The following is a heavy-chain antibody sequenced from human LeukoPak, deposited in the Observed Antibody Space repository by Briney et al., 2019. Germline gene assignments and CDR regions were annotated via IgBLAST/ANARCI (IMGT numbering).Heavy chain of an antibody. J-gene: IGHJ6*02. Sequence: GGSLRLSCAASGFTFKTHAMSWVRQAPGKGLEWVSRIDDSGVIRSYADSVKGRFTISGDNSKMTLTLQMNSLRAEDTAVYYCAKRLKRNYYYHYAMDVWGQGTTATVSS. V-gene: IGHV3-23*01. D-gene: IGHD3-22*01. CDR2: IDDSGVIR. CDR3: AKRLKRNYYYHYAMDV. CDR1: GFTFKTHA.